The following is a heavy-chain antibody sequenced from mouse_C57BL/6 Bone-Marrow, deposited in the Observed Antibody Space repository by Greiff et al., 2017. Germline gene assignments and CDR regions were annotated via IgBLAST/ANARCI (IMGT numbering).Heavy chain of an antibody. V-gene: IGHV1-5*01. J-gene: IGHJ3*01. CDR2: IYPGNSDT. CDR1: GYTFTSYW. CDR3: TRRGNYYGSPAWFAY. Sequence: EVQLQQSGTVLARPGASVKMSCKTSGYTFTSYWMHWVKQRPGQGLEWIGAIYPGNSDTSYNQKFKGKAELTAVTSASTAYMELSSLTNEDSAVYYCTRRGNYYGSPAWFAYWGQGTLVTVSA. D-gene: IGHD1-1*01.